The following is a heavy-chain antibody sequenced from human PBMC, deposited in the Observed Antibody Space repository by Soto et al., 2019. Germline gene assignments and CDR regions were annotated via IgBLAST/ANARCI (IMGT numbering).Heavy chain of an antibody. V-gene: IGHV4-38-2*01. CDR3: ARGKGHTGLNCFDP. CDR2: IYHSGSI. Sequence: PSETLSLTCAVPGYSISSGYYWGWIRQPPGKGLEWIGSIYHSGSIYYNPSLKSRVSISVDTSKNHFSLKLSSVTAADTAVYYCARGKGHTGLNCFDPWGQGTLVTVSS. J-gene: IGHJ5*02. D-gene: IGHD2-21*02. CDR1: GYSISSGYY.